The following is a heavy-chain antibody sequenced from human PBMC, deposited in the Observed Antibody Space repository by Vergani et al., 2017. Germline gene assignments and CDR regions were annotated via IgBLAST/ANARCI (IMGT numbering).Heavy chain of an antibody. V-gene: IGHV3-23*01. CDR2: ISGSGGNK. CDR1: GFTFSSYA. J-gene: IGHJ6*02. CDR3: AKARNPNCKGGNCYSYYCGLDL. D-gene: IGHD2-21*01. Sequence: EVQLLESGGNLIQPGGSLRLSCGASGFTFSSYAMTWVRLAPGKGLQWVSAISGSGGNKFYTDSVKGRFTISRDNSKDTLYLQMNSLRVEDTAIYYCAKARNPNCKGGNCYSYYCGLDLWGQGTTVTVSS.